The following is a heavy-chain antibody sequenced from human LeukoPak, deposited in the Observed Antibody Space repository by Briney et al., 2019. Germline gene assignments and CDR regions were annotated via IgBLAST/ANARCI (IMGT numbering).Heavy chain of an antibody. CDR1: GFTFSSYA. CDR2: ISGSGGST. D-gene: IGHD3-16*02. V-gene: IGHV3-23*01. J-gene: IGHJ4*02. CDR3: AKDNLLTFGGVIVTDY. Sequence: PGGSLRLSCAASGFTFSSYAMSWVRQAPGKGLEWVSAISGSGGSTCYADSVKGRFTISRDNSKNTLYLQMNSLRAEDTAVYYCAKDNLLTFGGVIVTDYWGQGTLVTVS.